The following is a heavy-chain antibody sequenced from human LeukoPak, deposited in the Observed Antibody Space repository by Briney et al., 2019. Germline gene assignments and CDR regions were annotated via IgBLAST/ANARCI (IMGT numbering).Heavy chain of an antibody. CDR3: ARDKLKGRFFDY. CDR1: GFTFSSYG. CDR2: IWYDGSNK. J-gene: IGHJ4*02. D-gene: IGHD3-3*01. V-gene: IGHV3-33*01. Sequence: GGSLRLSCVASGFTFSSYGMHWVRQAPGKGLEWVAVIWYDGSNKYYADSVKGRFTISRDNSKNTLYLQMNSLRAEDTAVYYCARDKLKGRFFDYWGQGTLVTVSS.